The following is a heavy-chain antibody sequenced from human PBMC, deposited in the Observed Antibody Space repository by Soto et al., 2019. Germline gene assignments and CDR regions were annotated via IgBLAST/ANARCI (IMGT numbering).Heavy chain of an antibody. CDR2: IIPIFGTA. D-gene: IGHD6-13*01. CDR3: ASPRIAAAGYYYYGMDV. CDR1: GGTFSSYA. V-gene: IGHV1-69*01. Sequence: QVQLVQSGAEVKKPGSSVKVSCKASGGTFSSYAISWVRQAPGQGLEWMGGIIPIFGTANYAQKFQGRVTITADESTSTAYRELSSLRSEDTAVYYCASPRIAAAGYYYYGMDVWGQGTTLTLSS. J-gene: IGHJ6*02.